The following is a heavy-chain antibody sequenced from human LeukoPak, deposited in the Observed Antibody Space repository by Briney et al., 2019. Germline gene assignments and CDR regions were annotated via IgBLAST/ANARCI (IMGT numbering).Heavy chain of an antibody. CDR2: ISYDGINQ. V-gene: IGHV3-30-3*01. CDR3: AEKKMGTNPFDY. CDR1: GFTFSTYA. J-gene: IGHJ4*02. Sequence: GRSLRLSCAASGFTFSTYAMHWVRQAPGKGLEWVAVISYDGINQYYADSAKGRFTISRDNSKNTLYLQMNSLRADDTAVYYCAEKKMGTNPFDYWGQGTLVTVSS. D-gene: IGHD1-7*01.